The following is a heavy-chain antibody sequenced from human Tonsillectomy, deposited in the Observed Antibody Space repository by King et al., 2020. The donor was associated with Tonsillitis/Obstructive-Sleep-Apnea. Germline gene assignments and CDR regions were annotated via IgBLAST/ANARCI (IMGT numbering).Heavy chain of an antibody. V-gene: IGHV1-46*01. CDR3: ASQPIVEQLLSNWFDP. J-gene: IGHJ5*02. Sequence: QLVQSGAEVKKPGASVKVSCKASGYTFTSYYMHWVRQAPGQGLEWMGIINPSGGSKSYAQKFQGKVTMTRDTSTSTVYMDLSSLRSEDTAVYYCASQPIVEQLLSNWFDPWGQGTLVTVSS. CDR1: GYTFTSYY. D-gene: IGHD2-2*01. CDR2: INPSGGSK.